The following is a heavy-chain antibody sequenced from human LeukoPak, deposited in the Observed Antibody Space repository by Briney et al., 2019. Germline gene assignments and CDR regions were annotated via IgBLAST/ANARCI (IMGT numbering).Heavy chain of an antibody. CDR1: EFSFSVYA. Sequence: GGSLRLSCAASEFSFSVYAMSWVRQAPGKGLEWVSSITSSGESTYYAGSVKGRFTISRDNSKNTVYLQMNSLRAEDTAVYYCARDRPNYYGSNGHYYQRNGDHWGQGTLVTVSS. D-gene: IGHD3-22*01. J-gene: IGHJ5*02. CDR3: ARDRPNYYGSNGHYYQRNGDH. CDR2: ITSSGEST. V-gene: IGHV3-23*01.